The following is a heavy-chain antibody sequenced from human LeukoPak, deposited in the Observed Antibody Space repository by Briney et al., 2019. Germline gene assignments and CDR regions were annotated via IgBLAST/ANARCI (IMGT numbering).Heavy chain of an antibody. CDR2: IYYNGNT. V-gene: IGHV4-39*01. Sequence: SETLSLTCTVSGDSLAISTYYLAWIRQPPGKGLEWIGSIYYNGNTYYNPSLESRLAIFVDTSKNQFSLKLSSVTAPDTAVYYCARHFGDYASLLAWGQGSLVTVSS. CDR1: GDSLAISTYY. J-gene: IGHJ5*02. D-gene: IGHD4-17*01. CDR3: ARHFGDYASLLA.